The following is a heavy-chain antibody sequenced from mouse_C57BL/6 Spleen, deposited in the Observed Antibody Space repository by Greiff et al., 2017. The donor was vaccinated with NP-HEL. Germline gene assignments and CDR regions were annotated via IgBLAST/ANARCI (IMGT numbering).Heavy chain of an antibody. Sequence: VQLQQSGAELVRPGASVKLSCTASGFNIKDDYMHWVKQRPEQGLEWIGWIDPENGDTEYASKFQGKATITADTSSNTAYLQLSSLTSEDTAVYYCTTDGDEEAWLAYWGQGTLVTVSA. CDR2: IDPENGDT. J-gene: IGHJ3*01. CDR1: GFNIKDDY. CDR3: TTDGDEEAWLAY. V-gene: IGHV14-4*01. D-gene: IGHD3-3*01.